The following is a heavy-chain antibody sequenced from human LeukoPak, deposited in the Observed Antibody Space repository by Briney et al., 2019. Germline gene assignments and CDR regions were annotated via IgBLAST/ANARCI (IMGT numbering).Heavy chain of an antibody. CDR1: GFTFSDSA. V-gene: IGHV3-23*01. D-gene: IGHD3-3*01. J-gene: IGHJ5*02. CDR2: ISNTGGRT. Sequence: GGSLRLSCAASGFTFSDSAVSWVRHSPGEGLKGVSSISNTGGRTYYADSVKGRFTITRDNSRNTVDLQMNSLRAGDTAKYYCAKGGQDFDFWRFDLWGQGILVIVSS. CDR3: AKGGQDFDFWRFDL.